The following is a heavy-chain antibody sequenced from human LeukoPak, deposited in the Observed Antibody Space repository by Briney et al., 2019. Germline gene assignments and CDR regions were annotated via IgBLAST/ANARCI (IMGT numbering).Heavy chain of an antibody. V-gene: IGHV3-48*01. Sequence: GGSLRLSCAASGFTFSSFEMNWVRQAPGKGLEWVSYIRSSSSTIYYADSVKGRFTISRDNAKNSLYLQMNSLRAEDTAVYYCARAKRNGFDIWGQGTMVTVSS. CDR1: GFTFSSFE. CDR2: IRSSSSTI. CDR3: ARAKRNGFDI. J-gene: IGHJ3*02.